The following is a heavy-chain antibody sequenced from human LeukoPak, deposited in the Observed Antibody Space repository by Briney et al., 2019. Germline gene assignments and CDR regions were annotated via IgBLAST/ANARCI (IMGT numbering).Heavy chain of an antibody. D-gene: IGHD1-1*01. V-gene: IGHV4-34*01. CDR2: INHSGST. Sequence: SETLSLTCAVYGGSFSGYYWSWIRQPPGKGLEWIGEINHSGSTNYNPSLKSRVTISVDTSKNQFSLKLSSVTAADTAVYYCARGGGYDWFDPWGQGTLVTVSS. CDR1: GGSFSGYY. CDR3: ARGGGYDWFDP. J-gene: IGHJ5*02.